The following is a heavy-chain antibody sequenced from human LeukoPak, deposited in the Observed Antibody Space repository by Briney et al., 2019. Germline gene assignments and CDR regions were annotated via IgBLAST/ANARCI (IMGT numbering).Heavy chain of an antibody. J-gene: IGHJ6*03. V-gene: IGHV3-30*02. Sequence: GGSLRLSCTASGFTFSSYGMHWVRQAPGKGLEWVAFIRYDGSNEYYADSVKGRFTTSRDNSKNTLYLPMNSLRAEDTAVYYCAKGPYCSGCTCYLNYYYMDVWGKGTTVTVSS. CDR3: AKGPYCSGCTCYLNYYYMDV. D-gene: IGHD2-15*01. CDR1: GFTFSSYG. CDR2: IRYDGSNE.